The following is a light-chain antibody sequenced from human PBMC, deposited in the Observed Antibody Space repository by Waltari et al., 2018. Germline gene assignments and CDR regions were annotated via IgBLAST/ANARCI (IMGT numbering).Light chain of an antibody. V-gene: IGKV3D-15*01. CDR2: SAS. Sequence: EVVMTQSPAPLSVSPGERATLSCRASQSVGSNLAWYQQKPGQAPRLLIYSASTRATGIPARFSGSGSGTEFTLTISSLQSEDFAVYYCEQYSNWPPCTFGQGTKLEI. J-gene: IGKJ2*02. CDR1: QSVGSN. CDR3: EQYSNWPPCT.